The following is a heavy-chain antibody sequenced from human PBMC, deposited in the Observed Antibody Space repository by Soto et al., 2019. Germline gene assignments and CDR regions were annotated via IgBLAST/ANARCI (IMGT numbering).Heavy chain of an antibody. Sequence: ASVKVSCKASGYTFTSYGISWVRQAPGQGLEWMGWISAYNGNTNYAQKLQGRVTMTTDTSTSTAYMELRSLRSDDTAVYYCARDPSPYYYGSGSSGMDVWGQGTTVTVSS. V-gene: IGHV1-18*01. D-gene: IGHD3-10*01. CDR2: ISAYNGNT. CDR3: ARDPSPYYYGSGSSGMDV. J-gene: IGHJ6*02. CDR1: GYTFTSYG.